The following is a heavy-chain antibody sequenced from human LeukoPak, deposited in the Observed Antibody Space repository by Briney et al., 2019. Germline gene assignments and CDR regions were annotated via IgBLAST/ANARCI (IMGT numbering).Heavy chain of an antibody. V-gene: IGHV4-59*12. CDR1: GGSISSYY. CDR2: IYYSGST. J-gene: IGHJ4*02. D-gene: IGHD3-22*01. CDR3: ARGDSSGYYFDY. Sequence: SETLSLTCTVSGGSISSYYWSWIRQPPGKGLEWIGYIYYSGSTNYNPSLKSRVTISVDTSKNQFSLKLSSVTAADTAVYYCARGDSSGYYFDYWGQGTLVTVSS.